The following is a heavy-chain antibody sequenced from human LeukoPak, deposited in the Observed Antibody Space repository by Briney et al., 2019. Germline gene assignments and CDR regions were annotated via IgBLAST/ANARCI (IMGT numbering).Heavy chain of an antibody. Sequence: AGGSLRLSCAASGIIITSYWMSWVRQTPGKGLEWVANIKQDGSEKNYVDSVKGRFTIFRDNARNPLYLQMNSLRAEDTAVYYCASHSYGYNHWGQGTLVIVSS. CDR1: GIIITSYW. V-gene: IGHV3-7*01. CDR2: IKQDGSEK. CDR3: ASHSYGYNH. D-gene: IGHD3-16*01. J-gene: IGHJ5*02.